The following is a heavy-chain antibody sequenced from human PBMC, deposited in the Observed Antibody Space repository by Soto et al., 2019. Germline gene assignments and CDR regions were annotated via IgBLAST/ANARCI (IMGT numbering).Heavy chain of an antibody. Sequence: PPETLFPTWSVAGGSIGIGYYEWNWILEPPWKGLEGTGHTYYSANNYYNPSLKSRLIISIDTSKNQFSLKVGSVTAADTAVYYWASSSLYGMDVWGQGTTVTVSS. CDR2: TYYSANN. CDR3: ASSSLYGMDV. J-gene: IGHJ6*02. CDR1: GGSIGIGYYE. V-gene: IGHV4-30-4*01.